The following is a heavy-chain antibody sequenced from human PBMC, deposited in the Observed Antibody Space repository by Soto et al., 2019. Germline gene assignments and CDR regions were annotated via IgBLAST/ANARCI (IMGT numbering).Heavy chain of an antibody. CDR2: ITSGGGTT. CDR3: AKTVEMPTTRPFDP. CDR1: GFTFSSYA. D-gene: IGHD1-1*01. V-gene: IGHV3-23*01. Sequence: PGGSLRLSCAASGFTFSSYAMTWARQAPGKGLEWVSAITSGGGTTYYADSLKGRFTISRENPKNTLYLQMNSLRAEDTAVYYCAKTVEMPTTRPFDPWGQGTLVTVSS. J-gene: IGHJ5*02.